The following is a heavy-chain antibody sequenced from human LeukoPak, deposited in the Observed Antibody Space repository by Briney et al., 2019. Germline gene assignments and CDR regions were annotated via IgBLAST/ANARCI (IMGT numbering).Heavy chain of an antibody. J-gene: IGHJ4*02. CDR1: GFTVSSNY. Sequence: GGSLRLSCAASGFTVSSNYMSWVRQAPGKGLEWVSVIYSGGSTYYADSVKGRFTISRDNSKNTLYLQMNSLRAEDTGVYYCARRRGGSYYYYFDYWGQGTLVTVSS. CDR3: ARRRGGSYYYYFDY. CDR2: IYSGGST. V-gene: IGHV3-53*01. D-gene: IGHD1-26*01.